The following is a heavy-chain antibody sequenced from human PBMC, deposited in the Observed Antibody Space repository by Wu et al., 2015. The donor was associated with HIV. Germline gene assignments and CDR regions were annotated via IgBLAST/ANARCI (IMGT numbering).Heavy chain of an antibody. Sequence: QVHLVQSGAEMKKPGASVKVSCKASGYTLTGYYMHWVRQAPGQGLEWMGWINPNSGGTNYAQKFQGRVTMTRDTSISTAYMELSRLRSDDTAVYYCARDRSFGSYTRVRYYFDYWGQGTLVTVSS. D-gene: IGHD1-26*01. V-gene: IGHV1-2*02. CDR1: GYTLTGYY. J-gene: IGHJ4*02. CDR2: INPNSGGT. CDR3: ARDRSFGSYTRVRYYFDY.